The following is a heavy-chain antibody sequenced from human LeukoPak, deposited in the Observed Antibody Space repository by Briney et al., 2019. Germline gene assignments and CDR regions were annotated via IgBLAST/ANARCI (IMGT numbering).Heavy chain of an antibody. J-gene: IGHJ4*02. CDR1: GGSTSSYY. CDR3: ARGLYYDSSGYYGYFDY. CDR2: IYYSGST. D-gene: IGHD3-22*01. Sequence: PSETLSLTCTVSGGSTSSYYWGWIRQPPGKGLEWIGSIYYSGSTYYNPSLKSRVTISVDTSKNQFSLKLSSVTAADTAVYYCARGLYYDSSGYYGYFDYWGQGTLVTVSS. V-gene: IGHV4-39*07.